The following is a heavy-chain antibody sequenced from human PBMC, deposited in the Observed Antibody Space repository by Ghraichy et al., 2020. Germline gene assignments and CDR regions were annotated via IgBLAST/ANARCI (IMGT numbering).Heavy chain of an antibody. V-gene: IGHV4-39*01. CDR2: IYYSGST. CDR1: GGSISSSSYY. D-gene: IGHD3-10*01. J-gene: IGHJ4*02. Sequence: SETLSLTCTVSGGSISSSSYYWGWIRQPPGKGLEWIGSIYYSGSTYYNPSLKSRVTISVDTSKNQFSLKLSSVTAADTAVYYCAGITMVRGNYWGQGTLVTVSS. CDR3: AGITMVRGNY.